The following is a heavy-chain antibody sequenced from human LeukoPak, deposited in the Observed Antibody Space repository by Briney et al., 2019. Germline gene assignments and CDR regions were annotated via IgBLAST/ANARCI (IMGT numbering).Heavy chain of an antibody. CDR2: IYSGGKT. CDR1: GFTVSSNF. J-gene: IGHJ5*02. V-gene: IGHV3-53*01. CDR3: ARGVESYNWFDL. Sequence: LPGGSLRLSCTASGFTVSSNFMSWVRQAPGKGLEWVSVIYSGGKTFYADSVKGRFTISRDNSKNTLCLQMNSLRAEDTAVYYCARGVESYNWFDLWGQGTLVTVSS. D-gene: IGHD3-16*02.